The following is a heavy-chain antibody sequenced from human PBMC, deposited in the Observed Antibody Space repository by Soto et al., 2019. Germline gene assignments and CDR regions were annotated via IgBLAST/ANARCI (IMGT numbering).Heavy chain of an antibody. CDR3: VKDGPDTAMVTYDAFDI. V-gene: IGHV3-64D*08. Sequence: GGSLRLSCSASGFTFSSYAMHWVRQAPGKGLEYVSAISSNGGSTYYADSVKGRFTISRDNSKNTLYLQMSSLRAEDTAVYYCVKDGPDTAMVTYDAFDIWGQGTMVTVS. CDR2: ISSNGGST. CDR1: GFTFSSYA. D-gene: IGHD5-18*01. J-gene: IGHJ3*02.